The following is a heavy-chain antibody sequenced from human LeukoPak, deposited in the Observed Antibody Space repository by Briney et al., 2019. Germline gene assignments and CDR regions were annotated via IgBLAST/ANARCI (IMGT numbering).Heavy chain of an antibody. D-gene: IGHD2-2*01. CDR1: GGTFSSYT. CDR2: IIPILGIA. Sequence: SVKVSCKASGGTFSSYTISWVRQAPGQGLEWMGRIIPILGIANYAQKFQGGVTITADKSTSTAYMELSSLRSEDTAVYYCASGIVVVPAAYYYYYYYMDVWGKGTTVTVSS. V-gene: IGHV1-69*02. J-gene: IGHJ6*03. CDR3: ASGIVVVPAAYYYYYYYMDV.